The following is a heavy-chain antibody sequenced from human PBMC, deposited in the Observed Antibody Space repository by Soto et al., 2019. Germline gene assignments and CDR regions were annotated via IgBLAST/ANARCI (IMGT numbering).Heavy chain of an antibody. D-gene: IGHD2-8*02. Sequence: GESLKISCQGSGYAFSSYWIAWVRQMPGKGLEWMGIIYPGDSDTRYSPSFQGQVTISVDKSITTAYLQWSSLKASDTAMYYCARGYCTAAICDPWFDPWGQGTLVTVSS. CDR3: ARGYCTAAICDPWFDP. J-gene: IGHJ5*02. V-gene: IGHV5-51*01. CDR1: GYAFSSYW. CDR2: IYPGDSDT.